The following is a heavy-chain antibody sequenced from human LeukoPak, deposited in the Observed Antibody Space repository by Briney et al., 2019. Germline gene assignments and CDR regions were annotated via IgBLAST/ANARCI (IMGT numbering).Heavy chain of an antibody. V-gene: IGHV3-23*01. CDR3: TRGSPVVYFDF. J-gene: IGHJ4*02. CDR1: GFTFNSYG. CDR2: ISTNTAST. Sequence: PGGSLRLSCAASGFTFNSYGMSWVRQAPGKGLEWVSHISTNTASTYYADSVKGRFTISRDNSKNTLYMQMNSLRAEDTAVYYCTRGSPVVYFDFWGQGTLVTVSS.